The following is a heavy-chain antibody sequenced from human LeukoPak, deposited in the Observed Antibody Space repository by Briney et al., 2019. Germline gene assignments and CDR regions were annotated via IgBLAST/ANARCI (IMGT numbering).Heavy chain of an antibody. CDR1: GGSFSGYY. D-gene: IGHD5-12*01. J-gene: IGHJ4*02. CDR3: ATVATIDCYFEY. CDR2: MYYSGST. Sequence: SETLSLTCAVYGGSFSGYYWSWIRQPPGKGLEWIGNMYYSGSTYYNPSLKSRVTISVDTSKNQFSLKLSSVTAADTAVYYCATVATIDCYFEYWGQGTLVTVSS. V-gene: IGHV4-34*01.